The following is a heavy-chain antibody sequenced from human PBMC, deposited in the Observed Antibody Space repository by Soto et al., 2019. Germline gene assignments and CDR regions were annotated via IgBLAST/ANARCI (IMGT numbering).Heavy chain of an antibody. CDR2: INHSGST. D-gene: IGHD5-18*01. J-gene: IGHJ6*02. V-gene: IGHV4-34*01. Sequence: QVQLQQWGAGLLKPSETLSLTCAVYGGSFSGYYWSWIRQPPGKGLEWIGEINHSGSTNYNPSLKRRVTISVDTSKNQFSLKLSSVTAADTAVYYCARGNAHRYGTTKYYYYYYGMDVWGQGTTVTVSS. CDR3: ARGNAHRYGTTKYYYYYYGMDV. CDR1: GGSFSGYY.